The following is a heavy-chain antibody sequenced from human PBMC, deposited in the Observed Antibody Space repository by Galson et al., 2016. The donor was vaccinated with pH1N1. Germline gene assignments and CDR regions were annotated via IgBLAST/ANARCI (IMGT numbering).Heavy chain of an antibody. CDR2: IKQDGSVK. D-gene: IGHD5-12*01. J-gene: IGHJ4*02. CDR1: GFTFTDYW. V-gene: IGHV3-7*01. CDR3: SRKGLPDY. Sequence: SLRLSCAVSGFTFTDYWMSWVRQTPGKGPEWVANIKQDGSVKYYVDSLRGRFTISRDNAKNSLYLQMNSLRAEDTAVYYCSRKGLPDYWGQGTLVTVSS.